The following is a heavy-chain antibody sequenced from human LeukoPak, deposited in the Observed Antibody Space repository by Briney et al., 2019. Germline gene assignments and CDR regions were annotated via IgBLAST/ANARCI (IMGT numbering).Heavy chain of an antibody. Sequence: GGSLRLSCAASGSIFSPSAMSWVRLAPGKGLEWVSSITISGIGTYYADSVKGRFTISRDNSKNTLYLQMSSLRAEDTAVYYCATAFICSSTSCYAFDIWGQGTMVTVSS. V-gene: IGHV3-23*01. J-gene: IGHJ3*02. CDR3: ATAFICSSTSCYAFDI. CDR1: GSIFSPSA. D-gene: IGHD2-2*01. CDR2: ITISGIGT.